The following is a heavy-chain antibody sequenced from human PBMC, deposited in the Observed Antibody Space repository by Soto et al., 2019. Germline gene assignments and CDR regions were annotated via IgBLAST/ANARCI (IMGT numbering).Heavy chain of an antibody. CDR2: IDWEDDK. CDR3: ARIPPGGRIDRYTFREDFDI. V-gene: IGHV2-70*01. J-gene: IGHJ3*02. D-gene: IGHD1-26*01. CDR1: LFSLITSGMC. Sequence: SVPTLVNPTHSLTLTCTFSLFSLITSGMCVSCIRQSPGKALEWLALIDWEDDKYYSTSLKTRLTIAKDTSKNQVVLSVTNMDPLGTATYYCARIPPGGRIDRYTFREDFDIWGQGTVV.